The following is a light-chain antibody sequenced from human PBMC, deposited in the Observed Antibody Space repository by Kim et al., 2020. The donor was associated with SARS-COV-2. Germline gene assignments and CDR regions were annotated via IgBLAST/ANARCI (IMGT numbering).Light chain of an antibody. V-gene: IGKV3-20*01. Sequence: LSPGERATLPCRASQSISSRYLVWYQQQPGQAPRLLIYGAFNRATGIPDRFSGSGSETDFTLSINRLEPEDSAVYYCQQYSDSRTFGQGTKVDIK. CDR1: QSISSRY. CDR2: GAF. J-gene: IGKJ1*01. CDR3: QQYSDSRT.